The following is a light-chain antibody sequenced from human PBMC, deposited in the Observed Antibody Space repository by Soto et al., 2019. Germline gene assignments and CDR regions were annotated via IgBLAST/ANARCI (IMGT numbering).Light chain of an antibody. V-gene: IGKV3-20*01. CDR3: QQYGNSPKK. CDR1: QSVSSSY. J-gene: IGKJ1*01. Sequence: EIVLTPSPGTLSFSPVEIANLSFSSSQSVSSSYLAWYQQKPGQAPRLLIYGASSRATGIPDRFSGSGSGTDFTLIITRLAREDFAVYYCQQYGNSPKKFGQGTKVDIK. CDR2: GAS.